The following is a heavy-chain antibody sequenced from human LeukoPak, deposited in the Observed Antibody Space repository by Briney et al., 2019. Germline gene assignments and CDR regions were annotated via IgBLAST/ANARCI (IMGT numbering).Heavy chain of an antibody. J-gene: IGHJ3*02. CDR3: ARDSYYYDSSGNHGAFDI. V-gene: IGHV3-74*01. Sequence: GGSLRLSCAASGFTFSSYWMHWVRQAPGKGLVWVSRINSDGSSTSYADSVKGRFTISRDNAKNTLYLQMNSLRAEDTAVYYCARDSYYYDSSGNHGAFDIWGQGTMVTVSS. D-gene: IGHD3-22*01. CDR1: GFTFSSYW. CDR2: INSDGSST.